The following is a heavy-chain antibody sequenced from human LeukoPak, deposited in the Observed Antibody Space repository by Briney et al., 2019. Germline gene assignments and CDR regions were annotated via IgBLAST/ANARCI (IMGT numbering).Heavy chain of an antibody. CDR1: GFTFDDYA. D-gene: IGHD6-19*01. Sequence: GRSLRLSCAASGFTFDDYAMHWVRQAPGKGLEWVSGISWNSGSIGYADSVKGRFTISRDNAKNSLYLQMNSLRAEDMALYYCAKDKWPFGIAVALGPFGYWGQGTLVTVSS. CDR2: ISWNSGSI. J-gene: IGHJ4*02. V-gene: IGHV3-9*03. CDR3: AKDKWPFGIAVALGPFGY.